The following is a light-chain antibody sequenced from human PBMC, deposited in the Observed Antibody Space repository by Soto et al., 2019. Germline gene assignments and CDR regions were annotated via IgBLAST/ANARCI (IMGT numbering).Light chain of an antibody. V-gene: IGKV1-5*01. CDR2: DAS. CDR3: QQYNSYSYT. J-gene: IGKJ2*01. CDR1: QSIGTN. Sequence: DIQMTQSPSSLSASIGDRVTLTCRASQSIGTNLNWYQQKPGKAPKLLIYDASSLESGVPSRFSGSGSGTEFTLTISSLQPDDFATYYCQQYNSYSYTFGQGTKLEIK.